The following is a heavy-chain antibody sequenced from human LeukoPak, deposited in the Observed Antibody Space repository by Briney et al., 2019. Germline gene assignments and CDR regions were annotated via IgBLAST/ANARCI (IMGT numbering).Heavy chain of an antibody. CDR3: SLRAVSTTDRDF. CDR2: IYNTGTS. D-gene: IGHD5/OR15-5a*01. Sequence: SETLSLTCTVSGGSISSYYWSWIRQPRGKGLEFIGLIYNTGTSYYNPSLESRVSISADTSRSQFSLSLSSVTAADSAVYCASLRAVSTTDRDFWGQGTLVTVSS. CDR1: GGSISSYY. V-gene: IGHV4-59*04. J-gene: IGHJ4*02.